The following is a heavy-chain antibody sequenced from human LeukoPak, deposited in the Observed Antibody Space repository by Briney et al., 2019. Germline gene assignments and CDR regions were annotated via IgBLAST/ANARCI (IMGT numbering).Heavy chain of an antibody. J-gene: IGHJ6*03. CDR2: IFYSGTT. Sequence: PSETLSLTCNVSGDSISSDYWSWIRQPPGKSLEWIGFIFYSGTTNYNPSLQSRVTISVDTSKNQFSLKLSSVTAADTAVYYCARTRPQDHCTSYMDVWGKGITVTVSS. V-gene: IGHV4-59*08. D-gene: IGHD1-14*01. CDR3: ARTRPQDHCTSYMDV. CDR1: GDSISSDY.